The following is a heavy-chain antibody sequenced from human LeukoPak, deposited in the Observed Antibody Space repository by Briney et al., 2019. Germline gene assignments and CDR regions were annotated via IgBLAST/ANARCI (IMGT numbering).Heavy chain of an antibody. Sequence: SETLSLTCTASGGSISSYYWSWIRQPPGKGLEWIGYIYYSGSTNYNPSLKSRVTISVDTSKNQFSLKLSSVTAADTALYYCARLMGYSDYPFDYWGQGTLVTVSS. D-gene: IGHD4-11*01. CDR1: GGSISSYY. CDR3: ARLMGYSDYPFDY. CDR2: IYYSGST. V-gene: IGHV4-59*01. J-gene: IGHJ4*02.